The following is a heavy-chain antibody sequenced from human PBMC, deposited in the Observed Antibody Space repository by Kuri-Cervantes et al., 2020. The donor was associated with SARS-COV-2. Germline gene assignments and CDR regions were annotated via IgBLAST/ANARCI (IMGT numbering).Heavy chain of an antibody. V-gene: IGHV4-38-2*02. Sequence: GSLRLSCTVSGYSISSGYYWGWIRQSPGKGLEWIGSIYHSGSTNYNPSLKSRVTISVDTSKNQFSLKLSSVTAADTAVYYCAREKRGHNWFDPWGQGTLVTVSS. J-gene: IGHJ5*02. CDR3: AREKRGHNWFDP. D-gene: IGHD3-10*01. CDR1: GYSISSGYY. CDR2: IYHSGST.